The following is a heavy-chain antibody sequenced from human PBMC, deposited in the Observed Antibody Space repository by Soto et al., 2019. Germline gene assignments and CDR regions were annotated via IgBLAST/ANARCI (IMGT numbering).Heavy chain of an antibody. Sequence: EVQLLESGGGLVQPGGSLRLSCTASGFTFSSHAMTWVRQAPGKGLEWVSGLSDSGGSTYYADSVKGRFTISRDNSMNTLYLQMNTLIAEDTAVYYCAKVSSSWYAGFFDLWGQGTLVTVSS. CDR1: GFTFSSHA. CDR2: LSDSGGST. J-gene: IGHJ4*02. CDR3: AKVSSSWYAGFFDL. D-gene: IGHD6-13*01. V-gene: IGHV3-23*01.